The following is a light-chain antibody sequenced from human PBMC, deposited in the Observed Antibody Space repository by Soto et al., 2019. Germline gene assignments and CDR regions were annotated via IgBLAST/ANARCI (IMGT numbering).Light chain of an antibody. CDR1: NIGSKS. CDR3: QVWDSSSDHV. Sequence: SYEVTQPPSVSVAPGMTARITCGGNNIGSKSVHWYQQKPGQAPVLVIYYDSDRPSGIPERFSGSNSGNTATLTISRVEAGDEADYYCQVWDSSSDHVFGTGTKLTVL. V-gene: IGLV3-21*04. J-gene: IGLJ1*01. CDR2: YDS.